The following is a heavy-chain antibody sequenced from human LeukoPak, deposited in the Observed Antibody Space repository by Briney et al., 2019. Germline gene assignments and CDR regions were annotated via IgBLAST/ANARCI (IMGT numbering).Heavy chain of an antibody. D-gene: IGHD3-3*01. CDR1: GFTFSSYS. CDR3: ATDYDFWSGPPLGYMDV. V-gene: IGHV3-21*01. Sequence: GGSLRLSCAASGFTFSSYSMNWVRQAPGKGLEWVSSISSSSSYIYYADSVKGRFTISRDNAKNSLYLQVNSLRAEDTAVYYCATDYDFWSGPPLGYMDVWGKGTTVTVSS. J-gene: IGHJ6*03. CDR2: ISSSSSYI.